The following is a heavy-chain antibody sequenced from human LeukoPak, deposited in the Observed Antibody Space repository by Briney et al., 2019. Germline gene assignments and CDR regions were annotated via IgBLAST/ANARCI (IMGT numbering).Heavy chain of an antibody. D-gene: IGHD6-13*01. CDR2: IYYSGST. V-gene: IGHV4-30-4*01. CDR1: GGSISSGDYY. CDR3: ARLKHSSSWYFDP. Sequence: PSQTLSLTCTVSGGSISSGDYYWSWIRQPPGKGLEWIGYIYYSGSTNYNPSLKSRVTISVDTSKNQFSLKLSSVAAADTAVYYCARLKHSSSWYFDPWGQGTLVTVSS. J-gene: IGHJ5*02.